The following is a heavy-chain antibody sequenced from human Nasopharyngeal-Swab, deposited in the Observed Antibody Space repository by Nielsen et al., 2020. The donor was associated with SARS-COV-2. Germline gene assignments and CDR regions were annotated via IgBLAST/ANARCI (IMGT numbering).Heavy chain of an antibody. V-gene: IGHV1-8*01. CDR2: MNPNSGNT. CDR1: GYTFISYD. J-gene: IGHJ5*02. CDR3: ATTTPIVGAPSWFDP. D-gene: IGHD1-26*01. Sequence: ASVKVSCKASGYTFISYDINWVRQATGQGPEWMGWMNPNSGNTGYAQRFQGRVTMTRNTSISTAYMELSSLRSEDTAVYYCATTTPIVGAPSWFDPWGQGTLVTVSS.